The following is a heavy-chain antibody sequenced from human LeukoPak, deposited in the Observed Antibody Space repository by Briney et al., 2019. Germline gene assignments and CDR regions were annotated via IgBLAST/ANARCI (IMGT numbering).Heavy chain of an antibody. V-gene: IGHV3-48*03. J-gene: IGHJ4*02. CDR1: GFTFSSYE. Sequence: GGSLRLSCAASGFTFSSYEMNWVRQAPGKGLEWVSYISSSGSSIFYADSVKGRFTISRDNAKNSLYLQMNSLRDEDTAVYYCARAHSSGYSSGWYSGYWGQGTLVTVSS. CDR3: ARAHSSGYSSGWYSGY. D-gene: IGHD6-19*01. CDR2: ISSSGSSI.